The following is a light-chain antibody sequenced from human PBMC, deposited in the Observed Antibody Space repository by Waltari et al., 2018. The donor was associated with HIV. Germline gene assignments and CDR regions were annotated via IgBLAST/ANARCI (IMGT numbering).Light chain of an antibody. CDR3: TSYAGNNNYII. CDR1: SLDGGAYNY. V-gene: IGLV2-8*01. Sequence: QSALTQPPSASGSPGPSVTISCTGHSLDGGAYNYVYWSQHPPVKAPKPMIYEVRKRPSGVPDRFAGSKSGNTASRTVSGLQTEDEADYYCTSYAGNNNYIIFGGGTKLTVL. CDR2: EVR. J-gene: IGLJ2*01.